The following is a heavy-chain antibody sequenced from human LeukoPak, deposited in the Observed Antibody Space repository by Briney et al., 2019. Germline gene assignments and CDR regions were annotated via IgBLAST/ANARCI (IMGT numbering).Heavy chain of an antibody. D-gene: IGHD2-15*01. Sequence: GGSLRLSCVASGFALNDYTMNWVRQAPGKGLEWVSSISSSGSYIYYADSLRGRFTISRDNAKNSLHLQMNSLRGEDTAVYYCAREGGYSWGSGFDYWGQGTLVTVSS. CDR2: ISSSGSYI. CDR3: AREGGYSWGSGFDY. J-gene: IGHJ4*02. CDR1: GFALNDYT. V-gene: IGHV3-21*01.